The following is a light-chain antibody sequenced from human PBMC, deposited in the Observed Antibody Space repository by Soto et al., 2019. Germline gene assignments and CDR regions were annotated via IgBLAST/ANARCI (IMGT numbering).Light chain of an antibody. V-gene: IGLV2-14*03. CDR3: SSYTSSSTWL. Sequence: QSALTPPASVSGSPGQSITISFTGTSSDVGAYNYVSWYQQHPGKAPKLMIYEVSNRPSGVSNRFSGSKSANTASLTISGLQAGDEADYYCSSYTSSSTWLFGGGTKLTVL. CDR1: SSDVGAYNY. CDR2: EVS. J-gene: IGLJ3*02.